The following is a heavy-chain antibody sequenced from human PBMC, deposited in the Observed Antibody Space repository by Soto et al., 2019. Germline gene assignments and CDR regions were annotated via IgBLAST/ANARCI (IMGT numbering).Heavy chain of an antibody. CDR1: GYSFTSYG. CDR2: ISPYNGHT. CDR3: ARDLTIVPATHPRLENYGMDV. V-gene: IGHV1-18*01. D-gene: IGHD2-2*01. Sequence: QVQLVQSAGEVKKPGASVKVSCKASGYSFTSYGISWVRRAPGQGLEWMGWISPYNGHTQFVERFQGRVTMTTDTYTKTAYIEPRNLRSDDTAHYYCARDLTIVPATHPRLENYGMDVWGQGHTVILAS. J-gene: IGHJ6*02.